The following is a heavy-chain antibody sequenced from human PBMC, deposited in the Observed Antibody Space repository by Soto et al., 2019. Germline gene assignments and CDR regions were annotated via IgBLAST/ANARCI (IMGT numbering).Heavy chain of an antibody. CDR1: GYTFTSYG. Sequence: GASVKVSCKASGYTFTSYGISWVRQAPGQGLEWMGWISAYNGNTNYAQKLQGRVTMTTDTSTSTAYMELRSLRSDDTAVYYCARDRRYYDSSGYYDYWGQGTLVTVSS. CDR3: ARDRRYYDSSGYYDY. V-gene: IGHV1-18*01. J-gene: IGHJ4*02. D-gene: IGHD3-22*01. CDR2: ISAYNGNT.